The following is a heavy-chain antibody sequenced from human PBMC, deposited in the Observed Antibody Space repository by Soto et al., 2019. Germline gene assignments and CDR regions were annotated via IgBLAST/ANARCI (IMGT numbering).Heavy chain of an antibody. CDR3: ARGRYSGYDFFTRSSYYYGMDV. Sequence: GGSLRLSCAASGFTFSDYYMSWIRQAPGKGLEWVSYISSSSSYTNYADSVKGRFTISRDNAKNSLYLQMNSLRAEDTAVYYCARGRYSGYDFFTRSSYYYGMDVWGQGTTVTVSS. V-gene: IGHV3-11*06. CDR1: GFTFSDYY. D-gene: IGHD5-12*01. J-gene: IGHJ6*02. CDR2: ISSSSSYT.